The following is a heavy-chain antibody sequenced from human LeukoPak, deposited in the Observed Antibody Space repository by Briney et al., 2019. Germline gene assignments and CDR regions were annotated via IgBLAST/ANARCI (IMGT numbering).Heavy chain of an antibody. D-gene: IGHD6-6*01. CDR3: AREGSMTARPFVSIDY. J-gene: IGHJ4*02. CDR2: IHTSGSV. Sequence: PSETLSLTCTVYGGSISTYYWRWVRQPAGKGLEWIGRIHTSGSVDNNPSLKRGDTMSVDTSKKQFSLTLSSVTAADTAMYYCAREGSMTARPFVSIDYWGQGTLVTVAS. V-gene: IGHV4-4*07. CDR1: GGSISTYY.